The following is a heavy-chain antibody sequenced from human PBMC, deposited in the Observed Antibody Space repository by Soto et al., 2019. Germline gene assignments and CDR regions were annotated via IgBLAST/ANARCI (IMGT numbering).Heavy chain of an antibody. Sequence: SQTLSLTCVISGDGVSSNGACWNWIRQSPSRGLQWLGRIYYRSKWFHDYAASVESRMAINPDTSRNQFSLQLNYVTPEDTAVYYCARVHCSAGTCLDGLDFWGQGIQVTVSS. CDR3: ARVHCSAGTCLDGLDF. D-gene: IGHD2-15*01. CDR2: IYYRSKWFH. CDR1: GDGVSSNGAC. J-gene: IGHJ4*02. V-gene: IGHV6-1*01.